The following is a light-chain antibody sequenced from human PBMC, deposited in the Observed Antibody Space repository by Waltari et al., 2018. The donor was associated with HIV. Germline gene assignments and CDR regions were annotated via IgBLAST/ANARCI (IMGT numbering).Light chain of an antibody. CDR1: SSNIGSNS. CDR2: GDV. CDR3: AAWDDSLNGYV. Sequence: QSVLTQPPSASGTPGQRVTISCSGSSSNIGSNSVNWYQQLPGTAPKLLIYGDVQRHSGVPARFSGSKSGPSASLAISGPQSEDEAVYFCAAWDDSLNGYVFGAGTKVTVL. J-gene: IGLJ1*01. V-gene: IGLV1-44*01.